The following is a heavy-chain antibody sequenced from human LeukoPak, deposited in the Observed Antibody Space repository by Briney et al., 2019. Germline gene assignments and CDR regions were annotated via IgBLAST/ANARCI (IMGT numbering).Heavy chain of an antibody. Sequence: SETLSLTCTVSGGSITGYYWSWVRQPPGKGLEWIGYIYSSGSTNYNPSLKSRVTISVDTSKNQFSLKLNSVTAADTAVYYRTRGATGPEYWGQGTLVTVSS. CDR1: GGSITGYY. CDR3: TRGATGPEY. CDR2: IYSSGST. J-gene: IGHJ4*02. D-gene: IGHD1-1*01. V-gene: IGHV4-59*01.